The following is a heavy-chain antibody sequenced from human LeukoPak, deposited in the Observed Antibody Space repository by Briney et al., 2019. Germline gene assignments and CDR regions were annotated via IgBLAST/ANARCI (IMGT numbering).Heavy chain of an antibody. V-gene: IGHV4-59*12. CDR3: ASYYSSPNWFDP. J-gene: IGHJ5*02. D-gene: IGHD4-11*01. Sequence: PSETLSLTCTVSGGSISSYYWSWIRQPPGKGLEWIGYIYYSGSTNYNPSLKSRVTISVDTSKNQFSLKLSSVTAADTAVYYCASYYSSPNWFDPWGQGTLVTISS. CDR2: IYYSGST. CDR1: GGSISSYY.